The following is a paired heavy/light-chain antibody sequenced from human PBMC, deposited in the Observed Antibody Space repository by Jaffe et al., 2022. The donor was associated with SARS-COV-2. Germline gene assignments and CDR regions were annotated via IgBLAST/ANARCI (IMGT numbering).Heavy chain of an antibody. CDR2: ISYDGSNQ. V-gene: IGHV3-30-3*01. J-gene: IGHJ4*02. CDR3: AKEADDELINGYCSGDSCYLFDY. Sequence: QVQLVESGGGVVQPGRSLRLSCAASGFIFSNYAMHWVRQAPGKGLEWVAIISYDGSNQYYADSVKGRFTISRDNSKNTLYLQMKSLRAEDTAVYYCAKEADDELINGYCSGDSCYLFDYWGQGTLVTVSS. CDR1: GFIFSNYA. D-gene: IGHD2-15*01.
Light chain of an antibody. CDR3: QHYGSSPRT. CDR1: QSVSSDF. Sequence: EVVLTQSPGTLSLSPGERATLSCRASQSVSSDFLAWYQQKPGQAPRLLIYGASSRATGIPDRFSGSGSGTDFTLTISRLDPEDFAVYYCQHYGSSPRTFGQGTKVEIK. J-gene: IGKJ1*01. CDR2: GAS. V-gene: IGKV3-20*01.